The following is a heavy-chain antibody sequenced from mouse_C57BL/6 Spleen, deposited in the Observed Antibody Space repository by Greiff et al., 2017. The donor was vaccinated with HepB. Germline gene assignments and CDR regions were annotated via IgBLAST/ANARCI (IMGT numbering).Heavy chain of an antibody. D-gene: IGHD2-3*01. CDR2: ISSGSSTI. CDR3: ARHGYYEYFDV. CDR1: GFTFSDYG. V-gene: IGHV5-17*01. J-gene: IGHJ1*03. Sequence: EVQLVESGGGLVKPGGSLKLSCAASGFTFSDYGMHWVRQAPEKGLEWVAYISSGSSTIYYADTVKGRFTISRDNAKNTLFLQMTSLRSEDTAMCYCARHGYYEYFDVWGTGTTVTVSS.